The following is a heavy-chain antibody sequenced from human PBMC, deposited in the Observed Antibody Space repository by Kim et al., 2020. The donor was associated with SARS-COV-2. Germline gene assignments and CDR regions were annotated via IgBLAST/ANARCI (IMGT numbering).Heavy chain of an antibody. J-gene: IGHJ6*03. CDR2: IYYSGST. CDR1: GGSISSYY. Sequence: SETLSLTCTVSGGSISSYYWSWIRQPPGKGLEWIGYIYYSGSTNYNPSLKSRVTISVDTSKNQFSLKLTSVTAADTAVYYCARLGEYDRPRFYYMDVWGKGTTVTVSS. D-gene: IGHD3-16*01. CDR3: ARLGEYDRPRFYYMDV. V-gene: IGHV4-59*08.